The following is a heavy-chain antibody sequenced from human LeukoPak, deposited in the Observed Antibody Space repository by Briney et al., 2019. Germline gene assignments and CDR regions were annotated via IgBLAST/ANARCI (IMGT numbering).Heavy chain of an antibody. V-gene: IGHV3-11*03. CDR3: ARHDYGGNSGDY. CDR2: ISSSSSYT. CDR1: RFTFSDYY. D-gene: IGHD4-23*01. Sequence: GGCLRLSCAASRFTFSDYYLSWMRPAPRKGRGWVSYISSSSSYTNYADSVKGRFTISRDNAKNSRYLQMNSLRAEDTAVYYCARHDYGGNSGDYWGQGTLVTVSS. J-gene: IGHJ4*02.